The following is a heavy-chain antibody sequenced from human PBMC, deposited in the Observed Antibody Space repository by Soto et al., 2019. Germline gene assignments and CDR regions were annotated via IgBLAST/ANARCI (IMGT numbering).Heavy chain of an antibody. CDR3: AKRKFVRGYYLRNYFYY. CDR2: ISGSGGST. CDR1: GFTFSSFA. Sequence: GGSLRLSCAASGFTFSSFARSWVRQAPGKGLEWVSAISGSGGSTYYADSVKGRFTISRDNSKNTLYLQMKRLRAEDTPVYYCAKRKFVRGYYLRNYFYYWGQGTLVTVSS. V-gene: IGHV3-23*01. D-gene: IGHD3-22*01. J-gene: IGHJ4*02.